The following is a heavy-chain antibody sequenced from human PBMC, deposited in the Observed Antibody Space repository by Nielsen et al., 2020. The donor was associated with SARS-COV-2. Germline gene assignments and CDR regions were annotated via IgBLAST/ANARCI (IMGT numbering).Heavy chain of an antibody. CDR3: AKVTQGGATDYYYYGMDV. D-gene: IGHD1-26*01. J-gene: IGHJ6*02. Sequence: WIRQPPGKGLEWVAVISYDGSNKYYADSVKGRFTISRDNSKNTLYLQMSSLRAEDAAVYYCAKVTQGGATDYYYYGMDVWGQGTTVTVSS. V-gene: IGHV3-30*18. CDR2: ISYDGSNK.